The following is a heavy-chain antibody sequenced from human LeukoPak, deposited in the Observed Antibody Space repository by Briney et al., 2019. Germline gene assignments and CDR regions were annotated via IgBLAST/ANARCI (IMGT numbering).Heavy chain of an antibody. D-gene: IGHD2-2*01. CDR3: ARLKRYCSSTSCYVNYMDV. CDR1: GGSISSYY. Sequence: SETLSLTCTVSGGSISSYYWSWIRQPPGKGLEWIGYIYYSGSTNYNPSLKSRVTISVDTSKNQFSLKLSSVTAADTAVYYCARLKRYCSSTSCYVNYMDVWGKGTTVTVSS. CDR2: IYYSGST. V-gene: IGHV4-59*12. J-gene: IGHJ6*03.